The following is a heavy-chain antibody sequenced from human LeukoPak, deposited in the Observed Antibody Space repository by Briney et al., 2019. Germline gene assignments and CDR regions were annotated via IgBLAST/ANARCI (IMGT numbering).Heavy chain of an antibody. Sequence: ASVKVSCKASGYTFTSYYMHWVRQAPGQGLEWMGIINPSGGSTSYAQKFQGRVTMTRDTSTSTVYMVLSSLRSEDTAVYYCARQGIDSSPFQSNYYYYMDVWGKGTTVTVPS. V-gene: IGHV1-46*01. CDR1: GYTFTSYY. CDR3: ARQGIDSSPFQSNYYYYMDV. J-gene: IGHJ6*03. CDR2: INPSGGST. D-gene: IGHD6-6*01.